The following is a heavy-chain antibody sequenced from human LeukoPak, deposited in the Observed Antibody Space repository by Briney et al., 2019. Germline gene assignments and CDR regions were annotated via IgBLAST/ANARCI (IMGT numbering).Heavy chain of an antibody. D-gene: IGHD6-19*01. CDR3: ARSEGPRPAAIAVAGYFDY. CDR1: GGSISTSNYY. Sequence: SETLSLTCTVSGGSISTSNYYWGWLRQPPGKGLEWIGNIFYSGSTYYSPSLRSRVTISLDTSKNQFSLKLSSVTAADTAVYYCARSEGPRPAAIAVAGYFDYWGQGTLVTVSS. J-gene: IGHJ4*02. CDR2: IFYSGST. V-gene: IGHV4-39*07.